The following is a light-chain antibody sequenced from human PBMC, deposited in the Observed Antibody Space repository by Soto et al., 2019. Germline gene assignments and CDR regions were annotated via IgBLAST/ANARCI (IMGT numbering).Light chain of an antibody. J-gene: IGLJ2*01. Sequence: QSALTQPPSVSAAPGQKVTISCSGSGSNIGNNYVSWYQQLPGTAPKLLIYYDNKRPSGIPDRFSGSKSGTSATLGITGLQTGDEADYYCGTWDSSLSAGGVFGGGTKLTVL. CDR2: YDN. V-gene: IGLV1-51*01. CDR3: GTWDSSLSAGGV. CDR1: GSNIGNNY.